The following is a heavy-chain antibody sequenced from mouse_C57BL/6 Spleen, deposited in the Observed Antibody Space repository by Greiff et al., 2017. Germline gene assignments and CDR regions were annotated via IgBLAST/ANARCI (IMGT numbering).Heavy chain of an antibody. CDR1: GYTFTSYW. CDR2: IDPNSGGT. D-gene: IGHD1-1*01. J-gene: IGHJ2*01. V-gene: IGHV1-72*01. Sequence: QVHVKQPGAELVKPGASVKLSCKASGYTFTSYWMHWVKQRPGRGLEWIGRIDPNSGGTKYNEKFKSKATLTVDKPSSTAYMQLSSLTSEDSAVYYCARGNYYGSSPLYYFDYWGQGTTLTVSS. CDR3: ARGNYYGSSPLYYFDY.